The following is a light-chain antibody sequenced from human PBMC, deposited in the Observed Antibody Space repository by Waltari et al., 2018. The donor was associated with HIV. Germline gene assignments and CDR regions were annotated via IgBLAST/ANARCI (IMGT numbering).Light chain of an antibody. CDR1: SSDVGGYNY. V-gene: IGLV2-14*01. J-gene: IGLJ1*01. CDR2: EVS. CDR3: SSYTTTSTLVV. Sequence: QSALTQLSSVSGSPGQSITISCTGTSSDVGGYNYVSWYQQPPGKAPKLMIYEVSNRPSGVSNRFSGSKSGNTASRTISGLQAEDEADYYCSSYTTTSTLVVFGTGTKVTGL.